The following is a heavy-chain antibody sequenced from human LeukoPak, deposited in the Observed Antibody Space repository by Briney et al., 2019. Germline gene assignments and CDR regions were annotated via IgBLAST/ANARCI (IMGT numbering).Heavy chain of an antibody. J-gene: IGHJ5*02. V-gene: IGHV4-4*02. CDR2: IYHSGST. CDR3: ASVITIFGVVRENNWFDP. D-gene: IGHD3-3*01. CDR1: GGSISSSNW. Sequence: PSETLSLTCAVSGGSISSSNWWSWVRQPPGKGLEWIGEIYHSGSTNYNPSLKSRVTISVDKSKNQFSLKLSSVTAADTAVYYCASVITIFGVVRENNWFDPWGQGTLVTVSS.